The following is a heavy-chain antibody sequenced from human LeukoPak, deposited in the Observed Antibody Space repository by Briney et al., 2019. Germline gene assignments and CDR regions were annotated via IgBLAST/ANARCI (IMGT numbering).Heavy chain of an antibody. CDR3: ARGRRGYSYGSDY. CDR1: GDSISGSSYY. D-gene: IGHD5-18*01. V-gene: IGHV4-39*07. J-gene: IGHJ4*02. CDR2: INHSGST. Sequence: PSETLSLTCSVSGDSISGSSYYWSWIRQPPGKGLEWIGEINHSGSTNYNPSLKSRVTISVDTSKNQFSLKLSSVTAADTAVYYCARGRRGYSYGSDYWGQGTLVTVSS.